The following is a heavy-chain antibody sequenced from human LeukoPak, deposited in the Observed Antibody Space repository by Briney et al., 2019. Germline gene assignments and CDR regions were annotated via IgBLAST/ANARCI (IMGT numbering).Heavy chain of an antibody. CDR3: ARLSAAVHLGAFDL. D-gene: IGHD3-3*01. V-gene: IGHV4-4*09. CDR2: IHTSGSN. Sequence: SETLSLTCAVSGVSISPYYWAWIRQPPGKGLEWIGYIHTSGSNNQYPSLKSRVTISVDKSKNHFSLRLNSVTAADTAVYYCARLSAAVHLGAFDLWGQGTMVTVSS. CDR1: GVSISPYY. J-gene: IGHJ3*01.